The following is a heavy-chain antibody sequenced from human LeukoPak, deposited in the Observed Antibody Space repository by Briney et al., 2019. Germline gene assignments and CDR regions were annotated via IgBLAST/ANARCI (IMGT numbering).Heavy chain of an antibody. J-gene: IGHJ4*02. Sequence: ASVKVSCKASGYTFTSYYMHWARQAPGQGLEWMGIINPSGGITSYAQKFQGRVTMTRDTSTSTVYMELSSLRSEDTAVYYCATLGGGSGSYYKGPLWGQGTLVTVSS. D-gene: IGHD3-10*01. CDR1: GYTFTSYY. V-gene: IGHV1-46*01. CDR2: INPSGGIT. CDR3: ATLGGGSGSYYKGPL.